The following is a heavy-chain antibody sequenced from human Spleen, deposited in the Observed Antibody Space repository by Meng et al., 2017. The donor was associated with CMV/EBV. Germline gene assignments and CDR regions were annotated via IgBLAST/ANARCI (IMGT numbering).Heavy chain of an antibody. CDR2: IYYSGST. CDR3: ARHQKAAAGAGRIYYYYYGMDV. J-gene: IGHJ6*02. D-gene: IGHD6-13*01. Sequence: SETLSLTCTVSGGSISSSSYYWGWIRQPPGKGLEWIGSIYYSGSTYYNPSLKSRVTISVDTSKNQLSLKLSSVTAADTAVYYRARHQKAAAGAGRIYYYYYGMDVWGQGTTVTVSS. V-gene: IGHV4-39*01. CDR1: GGSISSSSYY.